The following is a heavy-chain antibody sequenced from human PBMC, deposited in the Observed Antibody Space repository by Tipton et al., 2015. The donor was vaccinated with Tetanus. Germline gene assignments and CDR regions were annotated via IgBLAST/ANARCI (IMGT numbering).Heavy chain of an antibody. CDR2: ITGGNT. D-gene: IGHD1-20*01. V-gene: IGHV3-23*01. CDR1: GFTFSNYA. J-gene: IGHJ4*02. Sequence: SLRLSCAASGFTFSNYAMSWVRQAPGKGLEWVSGITGGNTYYADSVKGRFTISRDNSKNTLSLQMNSLSAEDTAVYYCAKGPPDYYNWNYFDYWGQGTLVTVSS. CDR3: AKGPPDYYNWNYFDY.